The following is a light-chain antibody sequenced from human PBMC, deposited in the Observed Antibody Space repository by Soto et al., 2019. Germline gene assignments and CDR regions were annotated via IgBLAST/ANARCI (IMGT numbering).Light chain of an antibody. CDR1: SSDVGGYNY. J-gene: IGLJ1*01. CDR3: DSYTSGSTYV. Sequence: QSALTQPASVSGSPGQSITISCTGTSSDVGGYNYVSWYQQHPGKAPKLMFYDVSYRPSGVSDRFSGSKSGNTASLTISGLQSEDEADYYCDSYTSGSTYVFGTGTKVTVL. CDR2: DVS. V-gene: IGLV2-14*01.